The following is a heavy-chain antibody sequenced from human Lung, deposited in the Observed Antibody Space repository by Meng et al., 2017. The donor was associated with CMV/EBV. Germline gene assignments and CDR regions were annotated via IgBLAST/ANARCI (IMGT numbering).Heavy chain of an antibody. CDR2: INTDGSFT. J-gene: IGHJ4*02. D-gene: IGHD7-27*01. CDR1: GFTFSKYW. V-gene: IGHV3-74*03. CDR3: GRDLTGERDQ. Sequence: EVQLVESGGGLVQSGGSLRLSCEDSGFTFSKYWFHWVRQVPGEGLVWVSRINTDGSFTSYADSVKGRFTISRDNAKNTLYLHMHTLRVDDSAVYYCGRDLTGERDQWGQGTLVTVSS.